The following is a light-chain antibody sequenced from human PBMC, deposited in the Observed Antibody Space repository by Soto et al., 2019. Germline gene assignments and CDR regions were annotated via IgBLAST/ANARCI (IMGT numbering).Light chain of an antibody. V-gene: IGKV3-20*01. J-gene: IGKJ4*02. CDR2: GAS. CDR3: QYYSGSQT. Sequence: EIVLTQSPGTLSLSPGERDTLSCRASQSVNSLYLAWYQQQPGQAPRLLIYGASSRATGTPDRFSGSGSGTDFTLTISRLEPEDFAVYYCQYYSGSQTFGGGTKVEIK. CDR1: QSVNSLY.